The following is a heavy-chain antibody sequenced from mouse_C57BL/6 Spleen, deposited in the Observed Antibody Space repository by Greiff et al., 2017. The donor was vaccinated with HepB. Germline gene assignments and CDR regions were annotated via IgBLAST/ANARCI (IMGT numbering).Heavy chain of an antibody. CDR1: GYSITSGYD. CDR2: ISYSGST. D-gene: IGHD4-1*02. J-gene: IGHJ1*03. Sequence: EVKVEESGPGMVKPSQSLSLTCTVTGYSITSGYDWHWIRHFPGNKLEWMGYISYSGSTNYNPSLKSRISITHDTSKNHFFLKLNSVTTEDTATYYCATTGTDWYFDVWGTGTTVTVSS. CDR3: ATTGTDWYFDV. V-gene: IGHV3-1*01.